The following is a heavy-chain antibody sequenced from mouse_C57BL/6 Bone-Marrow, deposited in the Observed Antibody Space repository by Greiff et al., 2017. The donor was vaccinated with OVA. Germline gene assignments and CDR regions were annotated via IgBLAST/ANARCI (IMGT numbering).Heavy chain of an antibody. CDR3: ASPAYSSDY. V-gene: IGHV1-82*01. D-gene: IGHD2-10*01. Sequence: VQLQQSGPELVKPGASVKISCKASGYAFSSSWMNWVKQRPGKGLEWIGRIYPGDGDTNYNRKFKGKATLTADKSSSTAYMQLSSLTSEDSAVYFCASPAYSSDYWGQGTTLTVSS. CDR2: IYPGDGDT. CDR1: GYAFSSSW. J-gene: IGHJ2*01.